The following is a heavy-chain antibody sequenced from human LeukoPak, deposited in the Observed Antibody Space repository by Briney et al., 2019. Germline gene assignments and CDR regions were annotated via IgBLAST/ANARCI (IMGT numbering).Heavy chain of an antibody. CDR1: GGSISSYY. CDR3: ARRSDRVAAFDY. CDR2: IYYSGST. D-gene: IGHD6-19*01. J-gene: IGHJ4*02. Sequence: SETLSLTCTVSGGSISSYYWSWIRQPPGKGLEWIGYIYYSGSTNYNPSLKSRVTISVDTSKNQFSLKLSSVTAADTAVYYCARRSDRVAAFDYWGQGTLVTVSS. V-gene: IGHV4-59*08.